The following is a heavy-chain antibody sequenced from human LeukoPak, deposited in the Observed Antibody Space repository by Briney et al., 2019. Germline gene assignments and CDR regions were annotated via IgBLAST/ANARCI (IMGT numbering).Heavy chain of an antibody. V-gene: IGHV3-11*04. J-gene: IGHJ6*02. CDR2: ISSSGSTI. CDR1: GFTFSDYY. D-gene: IGHD2-15*01. Sequence: PGGSLRLSCAASGFTFSDYYMSWIRQAPGKGLEWVSYISSSGSTIYYADSVKGRFTISRDNAKNSLYLQMNSLRAEDTAVYYCAKDVQSTPYYYYGLDVWGQGTTVTVSS. CDR3: AKDVQSTPYYYYGLDV.